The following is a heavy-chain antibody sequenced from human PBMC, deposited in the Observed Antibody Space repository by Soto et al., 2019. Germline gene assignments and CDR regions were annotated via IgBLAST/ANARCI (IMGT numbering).Heavy chain of an antibody. CDR1: GGSISSGDYY. D-gene: IGHD2-21*01. Sequence: PSETLSLTCTVSGGSISSGDYYWSWIRQPPGKGLEWIGYIYYSGSTYYNPSLKSRVTISVDTSKNQFSLKLSSVTAADTAVYYCATDTVIGLFDHWGQGTLVTVSS. CDR3: ATDTVIGLFDH. J-gene: IGHJ5*02. V-gene: IGHV4-30-4*01. CDR2: IYYSGST.